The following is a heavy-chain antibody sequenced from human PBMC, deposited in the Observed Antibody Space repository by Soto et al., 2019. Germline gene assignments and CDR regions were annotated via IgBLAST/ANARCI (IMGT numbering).Heavy chain of an antibody. CDR1: GGSISSGGYY. Sequence: QVQLQESGPGLVKPSQTLSLTCTVSGGSISSGGYYWSWIRQHPGKGLEWIGYIYYSGSTYYNPSLKSRVTISVDTSKTQFSLKLSSVTAADTAVYDCARDYHLNYYYYGMDFWGQGTTVTVSS. J-gene: IGHJ6*02. V-gene: IGHV4-31*03. D-gene: IGHD2-2*01. CDR2: IYYSGST. CDR3: ARDYHLNYYYYGMDF.